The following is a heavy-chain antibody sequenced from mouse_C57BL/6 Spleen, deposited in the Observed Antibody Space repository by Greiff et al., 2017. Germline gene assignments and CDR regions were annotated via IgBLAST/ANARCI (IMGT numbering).Heavy chain of an antibody. V-gene: IGHV1-22*01. J-gene: IGHJ1*03. D-gene: IGHD1-1*02. CDR1: GYTFTDYN. CDR2: INPNNGGT. CDR3: ARDLVGNWYFGV. Sequence: EVQLKESGPELVKPGASVQMSCKASGYTFTDYNMHWVKQSHGKSLEWIGYINPNNGGTNFNQKFKGKATLTVNKSSSTAYMELRSLTSEDSAVYYCARDLVGNWYFGVWGTGTTVTVSS.